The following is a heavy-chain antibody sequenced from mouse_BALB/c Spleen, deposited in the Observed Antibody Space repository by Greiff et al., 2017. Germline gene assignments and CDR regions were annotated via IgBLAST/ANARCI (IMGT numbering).Heavy chain of an antibody. CDR1: GFTFSSYA. V-gene: IGHV5-6-5*01. CDR3: AREDYYGSSQYYFDY. D-gene: IGHD1-1*01. CDR2: ISSGGST. Sequence: EVQLVESGGGLVKPGGSLKLSCAASGFTFSSYAMSWVRQTPEKRLEWVASISSGGSTYYPDSVKGRFTISSDNARNILYLQMSSLRSEDTAMYYGAREDYYGSSQYYFDYWGQGTTLTVSS. J-gene: IGHJ2*01.